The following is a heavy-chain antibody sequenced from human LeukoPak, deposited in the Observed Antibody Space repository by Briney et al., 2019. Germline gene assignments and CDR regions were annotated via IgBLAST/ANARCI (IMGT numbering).Heavy chain of an antibody. V-gene: IGHV3-23*01. D-gene: IGHD7-27*01. CDR1: GFTFSSSA. Sequence: GGSLRLSCAASGFTFSSSAMSWVRQVPGKGLEWVSGISASGGSSYYADSVKGRFTISRDNSKNTLYLQMNSLRAEDTAVYYCAGETGDAAFDIWGQGTMVTVSS. CDR2: ISASGGSS. CDR3: AGETGDAAFDI. J-gene: IGHJ3*02.